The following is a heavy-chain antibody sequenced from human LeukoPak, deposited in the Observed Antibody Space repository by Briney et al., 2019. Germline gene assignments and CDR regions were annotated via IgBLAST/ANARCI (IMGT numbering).Heavy chain of an antibody. CDR1: GFTFSIYA. Sequence: GGSLRLSCSASGFTFSIYAMSWVRQAPGKGLEWVSSTGGGGNTYYADSVKGRFTISRDNSKNTLYLQLNGLRAEDTALYYCAKHELTGDALDLWGQGTVVTVSS. D-gene: IGHD7-27*01. J-gene: IGHJ3*01. CDR2: TGGGGNT. CDR3: AKHELTGDALDL. V-gene: IGHV3-23*01.